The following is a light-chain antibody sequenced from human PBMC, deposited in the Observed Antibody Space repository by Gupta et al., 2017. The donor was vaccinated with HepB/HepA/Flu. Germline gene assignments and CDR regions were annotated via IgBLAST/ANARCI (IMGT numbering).Light chain of an antibody. Sequence: DIVKTQNPLSLPVTPGQPASIACRSSHSRLTSDDVTTYLDWYLQKPGQAPQLLIYTPSYRDCGVPYRFSGSGSGTDFTLKISRVEAEDFAVYYCKQRLNFPFTFGGGTKLEI. CDR2: TPS. CDR3: KQRLNFPFT. CDR1: HSRLTSDDVTTY. J-gene: IGKJ4*01. V-gene: IGKV2-40*01.